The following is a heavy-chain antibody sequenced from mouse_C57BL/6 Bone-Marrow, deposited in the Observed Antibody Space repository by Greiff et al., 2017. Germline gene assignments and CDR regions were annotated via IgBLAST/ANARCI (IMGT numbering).Heavy chain of an antibody. CDR2: IDPENGDT. J-gene: IGHJ2*01. D-gene: IGHD2-12*01. CDR1: GFNIKDDY. V-gene: IGHV14-4*01. Sequence: EVQGVESGAELVRPGASVKLSCTASGFNIKDDYMHWVKQRPEQGLEWIGWIDPENGDTEYASKFQGKATITADTSSNTAYLQLSSLTSEDTAVYYCTTRLYDGGYFDYWGQGTTLTVSS. CDR3: TTRLYDGGYFDY.